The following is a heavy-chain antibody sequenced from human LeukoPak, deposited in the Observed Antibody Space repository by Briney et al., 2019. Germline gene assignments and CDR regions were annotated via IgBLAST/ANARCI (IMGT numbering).Heavy chain of an antibody. J-gene: IGHJ4*02. D-gene: IGHD3-9*01. CDR2: INPSGGST. Sequence: ASVKVSCTASGGTFSSYAISWVRQAPGQGLEWMGIINPSGGSTSYAQKFQGRIAMTRDTSTSTVYMVLSSLRSEDTAVYYCSRAYDMIDYWAQGTLVTVSS. CDR1: GGTFSSYA. V-gene: IGHV1-46*01. CDR3: SRAYDMIDY.